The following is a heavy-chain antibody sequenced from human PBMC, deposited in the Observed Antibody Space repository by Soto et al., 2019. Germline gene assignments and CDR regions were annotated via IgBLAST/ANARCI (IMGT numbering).Heavy chain of an antibody. CDR3: ARSGYSYGPNLLLY. D-gene: IGHD5-18*01. J-gene: IGHJ4*02. CDR2: IYYSGST. V-gene: IGHV4-31*03. CDR1: GGSIRSGGSY. Sequence: SETLSLTCTVSGGSIRSGGSYWSWIRQHPGKGLEWIGYIYYSGSTYYNPSLKSRVTISVDTSKNQFSLKLSSVTAADTAVYYCARSGYSYGPNLLLYWGQGTLVTVS.